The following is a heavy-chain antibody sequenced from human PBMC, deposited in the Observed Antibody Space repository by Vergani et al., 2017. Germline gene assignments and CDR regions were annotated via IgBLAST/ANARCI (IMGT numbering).Heavy chain of an antibody. J-gene: IGHJ6*02. CDR1: GGTFSSYT. D-gene: IGHD2-8*01. CDR3: AVTDGFGCYYYYYGMDV. CDR2: IIPILGIA. Sequence: QVQLVQSGAEVKKPGSSVKVSCKASGGTFSSYTISWVRQAPGQGLEWMGRIIPILGIANYAQKFQGRVTITADKSTSTAYMELSSLRSEDTAVYYCAVTDGFGCYYYYYGMDVWGQGTTVTVSS. V-gene: IGHV1-69*02.